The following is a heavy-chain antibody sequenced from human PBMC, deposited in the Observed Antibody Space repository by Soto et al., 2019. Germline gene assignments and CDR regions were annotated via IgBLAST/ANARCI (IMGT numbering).Heavy chain of an antibody. J-gene: IGHJ4*02. CDR2: INHSGST. CDR1: GGSFSGYY. V-gene: IGHV4-34*01. CDR3: ARVHDYGDYSG. Sequence: QVQLQQWGAGLLKPSETLSLTCAVYGGSFSGYYWSWIRQPPWKGLEWIGEINHSGSTNYNPSLKSRVTISVDTSKNQFSLKLSSVTAADTAVYYCARVHDYGDYSGWGQGTLVTVSS. D-gene: IGHD4-17*01.